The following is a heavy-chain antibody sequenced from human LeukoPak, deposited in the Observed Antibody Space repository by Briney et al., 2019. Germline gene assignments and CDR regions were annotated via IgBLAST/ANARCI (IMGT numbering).Heavy chain of an antibody. CDR1: GFSFSSYA. CDR3: AKDRCSNGIGCYYYYMDV. Sequence: GGSLRLSCAASGFSFSSYAMSWVRQAPGKGLEWVSGISGSGGSTSYADSVKGRFTISRDNFENTLSLQMNILRPEDTAVYYCAKDRCSNGIGCYYYYMDVWGKGTTVTISS. J-gene: IGHJ6*03. V-gene: IGHV3-23*01. D-gene: IGHD2-8*01. CDR2: ISGSGGST.